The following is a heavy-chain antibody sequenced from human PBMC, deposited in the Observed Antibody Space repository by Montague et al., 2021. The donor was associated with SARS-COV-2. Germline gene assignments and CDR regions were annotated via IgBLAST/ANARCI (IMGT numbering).Heavy chain of an antibody. J-gene: IGHJ6*03. Sequence: SETLSLTCAVHGTSFSGYYWNWTRQPPGKGLEWIGEIHHGGSTNYNPSLKSRVTISADTSKNHFSLKLTAVAAADTAVYYCARLGDGVVPSPILGVGPYYSYYYMDVWGKGTTVTVSS. CDR2: IHHGGST. D-gene: IGHD3-10*01. CDR1: GTSFSGYY. CDR3: ARLGDGVVPSPILGVGPYYSYYYMDV. V-gene: IGHV4-34*01.